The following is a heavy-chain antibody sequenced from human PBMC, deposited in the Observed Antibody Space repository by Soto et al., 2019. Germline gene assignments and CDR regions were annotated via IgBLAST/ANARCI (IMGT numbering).Heavy chain of an antibody. D-gene: IGHD3-3*02. V-gene: IGHV4-30-4*01. Sequence: SETLSLTCTVSGGSINSGDYYWSWIRQPPGKGLEWIGYIYYSGSTYYNPSLKSRVSISADTSKNQFSLKLSSVTAADTAVYYCARGPPFLPWGQGTLVTVSS. J-gene: IGHJ5*02. CDR1: GGSINSGDYY. CDR3: ARGPPFLP. CDR2: IYYSGST.